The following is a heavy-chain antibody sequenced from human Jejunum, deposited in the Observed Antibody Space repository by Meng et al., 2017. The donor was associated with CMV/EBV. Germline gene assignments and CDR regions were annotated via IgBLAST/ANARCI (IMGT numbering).Heavy chain of an antibody. D-gene: IGHD6-19*01. CDR2: ISSSSSYI. CDR3: VRENAHSSGWSLYNWFDP. V-gene: IGHV3-21*06. Sequence: SGYTMNRVRQAPGKGLEWVSSISSSSSYIYYADSVRGRFTISRDNAKNSLYLLMTGLRVDDTAVYYCVRENAHSSGWSLYNWFDPWGQGTQVTVSS. CDR1: SGYT. J-gene: IGHJ5*02.